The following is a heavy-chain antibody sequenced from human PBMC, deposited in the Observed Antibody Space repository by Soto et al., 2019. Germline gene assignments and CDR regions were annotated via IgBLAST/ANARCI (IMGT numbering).Heavy chain of an antibody. V-gene: IGHV1-46*01. CDR1: GYTFTSYY. CDR3: ARVLNGDSSGLDAFDI. J-gene: IGHJ3*02. Sequence: ASVKVSCKASGYTFTSYYMHWVRQAPGQGLEWMGIINPSGGSTSYAQKFQGRVTMTRDTSTSTVYMELSSLRSEDTAVYYCARVLNGDSSGLDAFDIWGQGTMVTVSS. D-gene: IGHD3-22*01. CDR2: INPSGGST.